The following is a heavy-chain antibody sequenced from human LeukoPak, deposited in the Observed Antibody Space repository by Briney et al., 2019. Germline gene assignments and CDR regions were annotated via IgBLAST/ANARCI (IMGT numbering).Heavy chain of an antibody. CDR2: INAGNGNT. CDR1: GYTFTTYA. Sequence: ASVKVSCKASGYTFTTYAMYWVRQAPGQRLEWMGWINAGNGNTKYSQNFQGRVTITRDTSASTAYMELSSLRSEDTAVYYCARFSTVTISFDSWGQGTLVTVSS. J-gene: IGHJ4*02. V-gene: IGHV1-3*01. CDR3: ARFSTVTISFDS. D-gene: IGHD4-17*01.